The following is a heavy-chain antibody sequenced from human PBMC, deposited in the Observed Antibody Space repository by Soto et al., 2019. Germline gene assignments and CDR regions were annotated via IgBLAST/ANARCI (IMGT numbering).Heavy chain of an antibody. D-gene: IGHD3-22*01. CDR3: ARGVLITMIPSAAFDI. V-gene: IGHV4-59*01. CDR2: IYYSGST. Sequence: SETLSLTCTVSGGSISSYYWSWIRQPPGKGLEWIGYIYYSGSTNYNPSLKSRVTISVDTSKNQFSLKLSSVTAADTAVYYCARGVLITMIPSAAFDIWGQGTMVTVSS. CDR1: GGSISSYY. J-gene: IGHJ3*02.